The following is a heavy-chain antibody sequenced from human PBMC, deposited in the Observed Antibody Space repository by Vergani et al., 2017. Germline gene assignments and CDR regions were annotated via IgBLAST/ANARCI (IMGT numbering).Heavy chain of an antibody. Sequence: QVQLQESGPGLVKPSETLSLTCTVSGGSISSYYWSWIRQPPGKGLEWIGYIYYSGSTNYNPSLKSRVTISVDTSKNQFSLKLSSVTAADTDVYYCASYYYGSGSYLGSYFDYWGQGTLVTVSS. D-gene: IGHD3-10*01. CDR1: GGSISSYY. J-gene: IGHJ4*02. CDR2: IYYSGST. V-gene: IGHV4-59*08. CDR3: ASYYYGSGSYLGSYFDY.